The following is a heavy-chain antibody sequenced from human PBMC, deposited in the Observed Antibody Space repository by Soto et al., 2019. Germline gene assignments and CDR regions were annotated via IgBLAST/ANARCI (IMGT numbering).Heavy chain of an antibody. V-gene: IGHV3-30-3*01. D-gene: IGHD3-22*01. J-gene: IGHJ6*02. CDR2: ISYDGSNK. CDR3: ARDLYYYDSSGYPTNYYYYYGMDV. Sequence: ESVGGVVQPGRSLRLSCAASGFTFSSYAMHWVRQAPGKGLEWVAVISYDGSNKYYADSVKGRFTISRDNSKNTLYLQMNSLRAEDTAVYYCARDLYYYDSSGYPTNYYYYYGMDVWGQGTTVTVSS. CDR1: GFTFSSYA.